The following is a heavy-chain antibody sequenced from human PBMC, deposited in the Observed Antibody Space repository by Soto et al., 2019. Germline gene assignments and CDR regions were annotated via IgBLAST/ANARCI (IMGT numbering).Heavy chain of an antibody. D-gene: IGHD3-10*01. CDR2: IYNSGST. V-gene: IGHV4-31*03. Sequence: TLSLTCTVSGGSINSGGYYGSWIRQHPGKGLEWIGYIYNSGSTYYNPSLKSRVTISVDTSKNQFSLKLSSVTAADTALYCCARGITMVRGVIHTPYFDYWGQGTLVTVSS. J-gene: IGHJ4*02. CDR3: ARGITMVRGVIHTPYFDY. CDR1: GGSINSGGYY.